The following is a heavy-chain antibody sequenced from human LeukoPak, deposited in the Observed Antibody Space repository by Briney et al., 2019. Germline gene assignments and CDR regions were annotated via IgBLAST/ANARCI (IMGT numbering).Heavy chain of an antibody. V-gene: IGHV3-23*01. D-gene: IGHD6-19*01. J-gene: IGHJ5*02. CDR3: AKDLNGAVATEGFDP. CDR1: GFTFSTYA. Sequence: GGSLRLSCAASGFTFSTYAMSWVRQAPGKGLEWVSAISGSGDSTSTYYADSVKGRFTISRDNSKNTLYLQMNSLRAEDTAVYYCAKDLNGAVATEGFDPWGQGTLVTVSS. CDR2: ISGSGDSTST.